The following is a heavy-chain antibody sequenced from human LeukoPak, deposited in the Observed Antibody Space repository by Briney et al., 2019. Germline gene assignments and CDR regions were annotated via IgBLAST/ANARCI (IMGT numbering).Heavy chain of an antibody. CDR1: GFTFSDFA. Sequence: GLSLRLSRAAPGFTFSDFAMSYVRQAPGEGLEWVSAISGSGADTYYADSVTGRFTVSTDNSKNTLYLQMNSLRGEDTAFYYCAKGVAGYCSSSSCLAYGFDPWGQGTLVTVSS. D-gene: IGHD2-15*01. J-gene: IGHJ5*02. V-gene: IGHV3-23*01. CDR2: ISGSGADT. CDR3: AKGVAGYCSSSSCLAYGFDP.